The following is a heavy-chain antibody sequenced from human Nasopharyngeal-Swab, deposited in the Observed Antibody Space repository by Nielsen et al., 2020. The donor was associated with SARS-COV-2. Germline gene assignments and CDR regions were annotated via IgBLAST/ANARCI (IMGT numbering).Heavy chain of an antibody. V-gene: IGHV3-30-3*01. J-gene: IGHJ6*03. CDR1: GFTFSSYA. D-gene: IGHD3-10*01. Sequence: GGSLRLSCAASGFTFSSYAMHWVRQAPGKGLEWVAVISYDGSNKYYADSVKGRFTISRDNSKNTLYLQMNSLRAEDTAVYYCATTGYYYGSGSLSNYYYYYMDVWGKGTTVTVSS. CDR3: ATTGYYYGSGSLSNYYYYYMDV. CDR2: ISYDGSNK.